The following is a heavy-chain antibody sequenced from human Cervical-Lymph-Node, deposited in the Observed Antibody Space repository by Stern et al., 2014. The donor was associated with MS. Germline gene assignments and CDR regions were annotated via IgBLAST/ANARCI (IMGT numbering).Heavy chain of an antibody. Sequence: VKLVESGAEMWWPGSSVKGSCKASGGSFSSYALSWVRQSPGQGLEWMVGIIPIFGTKNFAQRFQGSATLTADRSTSTIYMELSSRTSEDTAVYYCARDGGGRGVISYSCDSWGQGSLVTVTS. D-gene: IGHD3-10*01. J-gene: IGHJ4*02. CDR2: IIPIFGTK. V-gene: IGHV1-69*06. CDR1: GGSFSSYA. CDR3: ARDGGGRGVISYSCDS.